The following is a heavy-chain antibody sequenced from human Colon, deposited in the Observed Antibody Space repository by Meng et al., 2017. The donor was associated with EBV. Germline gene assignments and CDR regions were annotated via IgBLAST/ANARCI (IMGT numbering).Heavy chain of an antibody. V-gene: IGHV4-31*03. CDR2: IYYSEST. D-gene: IGHD5-24*01. CDR3: ARGPSRWLQFSFDY. CDR1: GGSSSGGGYY. Sequence: PRLVKPSTTLSLTCTGSGGSSSGGGYYWSWIRQHPGKGLEWIGYIYYSESTYYNPSLKSRVTISIDTSKNQFSLKLSSVTAADTAVYYCARGPSRWLQFSFDYWGQGTLVTVSS. J-gene: IGHJ4*02.